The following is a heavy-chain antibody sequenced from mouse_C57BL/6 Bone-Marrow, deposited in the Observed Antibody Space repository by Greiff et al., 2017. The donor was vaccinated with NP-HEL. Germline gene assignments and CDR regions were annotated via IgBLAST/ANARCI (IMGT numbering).Heavy chain of an antibody. D-gene: IGHD4-1*01. J-gene: IGHJ2*01. CDR2: ISNGGGST. V-gene: IGHV5-12*01. CDR1: GFTFSDYY. Sequence: EVKVEESGGGLVQPGGSLKLSCAASGFTFSDYYMYWVRQTPEKRLEWVAYISNGGGSTYYPDTVKGRFTISRDNAKNTLYLQMSRLKSEDTAMYYCARHDWDVPFDYWGQGTTLTVSS. CDR3: ARHDWDVPFDY.